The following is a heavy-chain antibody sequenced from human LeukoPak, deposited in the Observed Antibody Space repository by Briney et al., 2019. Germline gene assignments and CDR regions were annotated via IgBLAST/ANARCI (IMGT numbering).Heavy chain of an antibody. CDR1: GFTFSSYW. CDR2: IKQDGSEK. V-gene: IGHV3-7*01. D-gene: IGHD3-22*01. J-gene: IGHJ4*02. CDR3: ARAPTYYCDSSGYYDY. Sequence: GSLRLSCAASGFTFSSYWMSWVRQAPGKGLEWVANIKQDGSEKYYVDSVKGRFTISRDNAKNSLYLQMNSLRAEDTAVYYCARAPTYYCDSSGYYDYWGQGTLVTVSS.